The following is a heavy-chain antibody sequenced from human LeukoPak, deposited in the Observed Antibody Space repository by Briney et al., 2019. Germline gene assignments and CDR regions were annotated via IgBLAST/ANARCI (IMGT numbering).Heavy chain of an antibody. Sequence: GESLKISCKGSGDSFTSYLIGWVRQMPGKGLEWMGIIYPGDSDTRYSPSFQGQVTISADKSISTAYLQWSSLKASDTAMYYCARIALITMIVVSPHEPFDYWGQGTLVTVSS. CDR1: GDSFTSYL. V-gene: IGHV5-51*01. CDR2: IYPGDSDT. D-gene: IGHD3-22*01. CDR3: ARIALITMIVVSPHEPFDY. J-gene: IGHJ4*02.